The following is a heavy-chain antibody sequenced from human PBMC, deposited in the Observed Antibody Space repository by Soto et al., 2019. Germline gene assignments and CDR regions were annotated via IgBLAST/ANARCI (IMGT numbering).Heavy chain of an antibody. V-gene: IGHV3-48*02. CDR2: ISGSGGTI. D-gene: IGHD6-19*01. CDR1: GFTLSSYS. CDR3: TRVTGLGSSVWSYYFDF. Sequence: EVQLVESGGGMVQPGGSLRVSCAASGFTLSSYSMHWVRQAPGKGLEWVSYISGSGGTIYYEDSVKGRFTISRDNAKNSLSVQMHSLRDEDTAVYFCTRVTGLGSSVWSYYFDFWGQGTRVTVS. J-gene: IGHJ4*02.